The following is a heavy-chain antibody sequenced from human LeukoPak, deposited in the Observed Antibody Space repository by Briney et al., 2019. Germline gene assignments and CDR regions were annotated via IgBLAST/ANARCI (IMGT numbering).Heavy chain of an antibody. J-gene: IGHJ4*02. CDR3: ASSSGWYGSPFDY. D-gene: IGHD6-19*01. CDR2: IIPILGIA. CDR1: GGTFSSYA. Sequence: SVKVSCKASGGTFSSYAISWVRQAPGQGLEWMGRIIPILGIANYAQKFQGRVTITADKSTSTAYMELSSLRSEDTAVYYCASSSGWYGSPFDYWGQGTLVTVSS. V-gene: IGHV1-69*04.